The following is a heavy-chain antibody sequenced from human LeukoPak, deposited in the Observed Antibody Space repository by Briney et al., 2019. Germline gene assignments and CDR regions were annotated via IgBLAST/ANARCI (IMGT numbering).Heavy chain of an antibody. V-gene: IGHV1-69*05. Sequence: SVKVSCKTSGGTFNNSAISWVRQAPGQGLEWLGGIMPLFGTAGYAQRFQGRVTITKDESTRTVYLELTSLTSDDTAVYYCARDVHGDYGSGWFDPRGQGTLVSVSS. D-gene: IGHD4-17*01. CDR3: ARDVHGDYGSGWFDP. J-gene: IGHJ5*02. CDR1: GGTFNNSA. CDR2: IMPLFGTA.